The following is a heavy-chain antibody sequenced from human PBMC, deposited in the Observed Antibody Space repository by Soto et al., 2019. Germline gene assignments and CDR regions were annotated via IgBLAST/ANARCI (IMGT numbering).Heavy chain of an antibody. D-gene: IGHD2-21*01. CDR2: INAANGNT. J-gene: IGHJ4*02. CDR1: GYAFTSYA. V-gene: IGHV1-3*01. Sequence: GASVKVSCKASGYAFTSYAMHWVRQAPGQRLEWMGWINAANGNTKYSQKFQGRVTITRDTSASTAYMELSSLRSEDTAVYYCARDQGGNCGGDCPSFDYWGQGTLVTVSS. CDR3: ARDQGGNCGGDCPSFDY.